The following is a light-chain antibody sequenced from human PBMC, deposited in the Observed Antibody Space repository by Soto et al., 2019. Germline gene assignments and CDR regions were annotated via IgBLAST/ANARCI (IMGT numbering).Light chain of an antibody. Sequence: QSALTQPPSVSGAPGQRVTISCTGSSSNIGAGYDVHWYQQLPGTAPKLLIYGNSNRPSGVPDRFSGSKSGTSASLAITGLQAEDEADYYCQSYDSSLSVYVFGTGTKRTGL. J-gene: IGLJ1*01. CDR1: SSNIGAGYD. CDR2: GNS. CDR3: QSYDSSLSVYV. V-gene: IGLV1-40*01.